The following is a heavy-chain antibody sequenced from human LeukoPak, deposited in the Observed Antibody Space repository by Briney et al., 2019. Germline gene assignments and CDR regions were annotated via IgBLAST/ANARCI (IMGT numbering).Heavy chain of an antibody. V-gene: IGHV7-4-1*02. CDR3: ARVPPRGYSYGPDDY. CDR1: GYTFTSYA. CDR2: INTNTGNP. D-gene: IGHD5-18*01. J-gene: IGHJ4*02. Sequence: ASVKVSCKASGYTFTSYAMNWVRQAPGQGLEWMGWINTNTGNPTYAQGFTGRFVFSLDTSVSTAYLQISSLKAEDTAVYYCARVPPRGYSYGPDDYWGQGTLVTVSS.